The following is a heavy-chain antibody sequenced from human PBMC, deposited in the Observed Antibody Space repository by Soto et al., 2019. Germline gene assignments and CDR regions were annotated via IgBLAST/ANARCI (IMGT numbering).Heavy chain of an antibody. Sequence: GGSLRLSCAASGFTFSSYAMHWVRQAPGKGLEWVAVISYDGSNKYYADSVKGRFTISRDNSKNTLYLQMNSLRAEDTAVYYCARGSNWYTPGYYYYGMDVWGQGTTVTVSS. CDR2: ISYDGSNK. V-gene: IGHV3-30-3*01. D-gene: IGHD6-13*01. CDR3: ARGSNWYTPGYYYYGMDV. CDR1: GFTFSSYA. J-gene: IGHJ6*02.